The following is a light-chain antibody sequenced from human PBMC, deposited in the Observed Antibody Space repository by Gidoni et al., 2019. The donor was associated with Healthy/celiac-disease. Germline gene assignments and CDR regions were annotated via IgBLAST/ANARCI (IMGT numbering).Light chain of an antibody. CDR1: QSISSY. Sequence: DIQMTQSPSSLSASVGDRVTIPCRASQSISSYLNWYQQKPGKAPKRLIYAASSLQSGVPSRFSGSGSGTDFTLTISSLQPEDFATYYCQQSDSTSWTFGQGTKGESK. J-gene: IGKJ1*01. CDR2: AAS. CDR3: QQSDSTSWT. V-gene: IGKV1-39*01.